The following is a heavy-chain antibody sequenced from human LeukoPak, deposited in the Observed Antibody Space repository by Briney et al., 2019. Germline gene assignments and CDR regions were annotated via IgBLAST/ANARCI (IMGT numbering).Heavy chain of an antibody. J-gene: IGHJ4*02. CDR1: GFTFSNYE. CDR2: ISGTRSFI. D-gene: IGHD7-27*01. V-gene: IGHV3-21*01. Sequence: PGGSLRLSCAASGFTFSNYEMNWVRQAPGKGLEWVSSISGTRSFIYYADSVRGRFTISRDNAKNSLYLHMSTLRAEDTAVYYCSREHVVTGEYYFDYWGQGTLVTVSS. CDR3: SREHVVTGEYYFDY.